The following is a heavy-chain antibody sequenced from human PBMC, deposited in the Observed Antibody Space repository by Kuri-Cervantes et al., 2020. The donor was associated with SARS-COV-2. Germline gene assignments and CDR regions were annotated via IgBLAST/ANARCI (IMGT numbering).Heavy chain of an antibody. CDR1: GFTFSSYA. J-gene: IGHJ4*02. Sequence: GGSLRLSCAASGFTFSSYAMSWVRQAPGKGLEWVSAISGSGGSTYYADSVKGRFTISRDNSKNTLYLQMNSLRAEDTAVYYCARVRGGWLRGYFDYWGQGTLVTVSS. CDR2: ISGSGGST. CDR3: ARVRGGWLRGYFDY. D-gene: IGHD3-22*01. V-gene: IGHV3-23*01.